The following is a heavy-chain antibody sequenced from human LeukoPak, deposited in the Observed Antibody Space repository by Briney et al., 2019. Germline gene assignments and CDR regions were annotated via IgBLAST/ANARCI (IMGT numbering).Heavy chain of an antibody. CDR3: ARHGTVATELDY. D-gene: IGHD5-12*01. Sequence: SEALSLTCTVSGGSISGYYWSWIRQPPGKGLEWIGYIYTSGRANYNPSLESRVTISIDTSKNQFSLKLSSVTAADTAVYYCARHGTVATELDYWGQGTLVTVSS. J-gene: IGHJ4*02. V-gene: IGHV4-4*09. CDR1: GGSISGYY. CDR2: IYTSGRA.